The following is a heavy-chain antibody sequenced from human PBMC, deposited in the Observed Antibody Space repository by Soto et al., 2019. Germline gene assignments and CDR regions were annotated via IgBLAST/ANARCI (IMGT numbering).Heavy chain of an antibody. V-gene: IGHV5-51*01. Sequence: GESLKISCKGSGYSFTSYWIGWVRQMPGKGLEWMGIIYPGDSDTRYSPSFQGQVTISADKSISTAYLQWSSLKASDTAMYYCARQGGGYYYGSGSYGNCFDPWGQGTLVTVSS. CDR2: IYPGDSDT. D-gene: IGHD3-10*01. J-gene: IGHJ5*02. CDR3: ARQGGGYYYGSGSYGNCFDP. CDR1: GYSFTSYW.